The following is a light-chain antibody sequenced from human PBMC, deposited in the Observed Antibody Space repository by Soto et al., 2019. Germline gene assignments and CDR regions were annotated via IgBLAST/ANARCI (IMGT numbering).Light chain of an antibody. CDR1: QSVGGS. Sequence: ETVLTQSPGTLSLSPGGRATLSSRASQSVGGSLAWYQQRPGQAPRLLVYHTSNRATGIPDRFSASGSGTDFTLTISRLEPEDFAVYYCQQYESSPRTFGQGTKVDIK. CDR3: QQYESSPRT. CDR2: HTS. V-gene: IGKV3-20*01. J-gene: IGKJ1*01.